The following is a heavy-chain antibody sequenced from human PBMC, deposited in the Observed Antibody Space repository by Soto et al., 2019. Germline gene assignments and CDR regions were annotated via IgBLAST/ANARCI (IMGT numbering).Heavy chain of an antibody. J-gene: IGHJ4*02. V-gene: IGHV3-23*01. D-gene: IGHD3-16*01. Sequence: GESLKISCAASGFTFSTYAVSWVRQAPGKGLEWVSAITGSGDSTHYTESVKGRFTISRDNSKNTLHLQMNSLRAEDTAIYYCAAQAGGNFVPFDFWGQGTLVTVSS. CDR2: ITGSGDST. CDR3: AAQAGGNFVPFDF. CDR1: GFTFSTYA.